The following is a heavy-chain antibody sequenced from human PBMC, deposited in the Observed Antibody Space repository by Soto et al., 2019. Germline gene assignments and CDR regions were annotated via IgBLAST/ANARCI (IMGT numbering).Heavy chain of an antibody. CDR3: VKGGKYYDILTGLGGFDP. D-gene: IGHD3-9*01. CDR1: GFTFSSYA. J-gene: IGHJ5*02. CDR2: ISSNGGST. Sequence: LRLSCSASGFTFSSYAMHWVRQAPGKGLEYVSAISSNGGSTYYADSVKGRFTISRDNSKNTLYLQMSSLRAEDTAVYYCVKGGKYYDILTGLGGFDPWGQGTLVTVSS. V-gene: IGHV3-64D*06.